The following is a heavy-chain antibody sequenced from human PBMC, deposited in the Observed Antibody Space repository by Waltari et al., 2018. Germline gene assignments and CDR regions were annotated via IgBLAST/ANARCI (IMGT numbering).Heavy chain of an antibody. Sequence: LQLPESGPGLAEPSENLSLPFPVSGASLRRNPYYWAWIRQPPGKGLEWIGFILYSGSTYYNPSLSSRVAISVDTSKNQFSLRLNSAIAADTAVYYCARRVVTTGGVDYWGQGTLVTVSS. CDR3: ARRVVTTGGVDY. J-gene: IGHJ4*02. CDR1: GASLRRNPYY. CDR2: ILYSGST. V-gene: IGHV4-39*07. D-gene: IGHD2-21*02.